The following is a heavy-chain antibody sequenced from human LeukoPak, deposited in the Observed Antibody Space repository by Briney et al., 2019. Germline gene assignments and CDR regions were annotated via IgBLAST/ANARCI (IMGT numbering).Heavy chain of an antibody. J-gene: IGHJ4*02. CDR1: GVSISSGSYY. V-gene: IGHV4-61*02. D-gene: IGHD7-27*01. CDR3: ARVLPTGEVDY. CDR2: IYTSGST. Sequence: TLSLTCTVSGVSISSGSYYWSWLRQPAGKGLEWIGRIYTSGSTNYNPSLKRRVTISVDTSKNQFSLKMSSVTDADTAVYYGARVLPTGEVDYWGQGTMVSVSS.